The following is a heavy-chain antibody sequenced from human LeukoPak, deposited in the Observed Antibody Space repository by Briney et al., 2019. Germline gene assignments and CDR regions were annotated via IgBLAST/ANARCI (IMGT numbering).Heavy chain of an antibody. CDR1: GGSLSGYY. J-gene: IGHJ4*02. CDR2: INHSGST. CDR3: ARGGMVATSSYFDY. Sequence: PSETLSLTCAVYGGSLSGYYWSWIRQPPGKGLEWIGEINHSGSTNYNPSLKSRVTISVDTSKNQFSLKLSSVTAADTAVYYCARGGMVATSSYFDYWGQGTLVTVSS. V-gene: IGHV4-34*01. D-gene: IGHD5-12*01.